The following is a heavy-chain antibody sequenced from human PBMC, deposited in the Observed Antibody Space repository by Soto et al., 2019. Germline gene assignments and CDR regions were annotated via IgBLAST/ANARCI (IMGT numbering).Heavy chain of an antibody. V-gene: IGHV3-23*01. CDR2: ISGSGGST. CDR3: AKGWGVRTTGTTGNFDY. CDR1: GFTFSSYA. D-gene: IGHD1-7*01. Sequence: PGGSLRLSCAASGFTFSSYAMSWVRQAPGKGLEWVSAISGSGGSTYYADSVKGRFTISRDNSKNTLYLQMNSLRAEDTAVYYCAKGWGVRTTGTTGNFDYWGQGTLVTVSS. J-gene: IGHJ4*02.